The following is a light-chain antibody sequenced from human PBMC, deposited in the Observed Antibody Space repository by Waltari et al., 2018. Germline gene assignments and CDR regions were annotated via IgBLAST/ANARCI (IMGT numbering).Light chain of an antibody. CDR1: TGPFTNTHY. CDR2: DTY. J-gene: IGLJ2*01. V-gene: IGLV7-46*01. Sequence: QAVVPQAPPLTVSPGGTVTLTCASSTGPFTNTHYAFCFQQKPGQAPMTLIYDTYNKHSWTPARFSGSLFGGKAVLTLSGARPEDEADFYCSLVYGGPVVFGGGTKLTVL. CDR3: SLVYGGPVV.